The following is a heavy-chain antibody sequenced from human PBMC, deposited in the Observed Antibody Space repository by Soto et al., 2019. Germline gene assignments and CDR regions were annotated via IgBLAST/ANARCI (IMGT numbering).Heavy chain of an antibody. D-gene: IGHD3-10*01. CDR3: AFGWLSYPDFGLDI. CDR2: FIPVFGTT. CDR1: GGHFGAYS. J-gene: IGHJ6*02. V-gene: IGHV1-69*06. Sequence: QVRVVQSGTEVKNPGSTVKVSCRASGGHFGAYSLNWVRQAPGQGLEWVGGFIPVFGTTHYAPNFQGRLSVSADRGSTTASAYMELSGLKSDDTAIYYCAFGWLSYPDFGLDIWGRGTTVIVS.